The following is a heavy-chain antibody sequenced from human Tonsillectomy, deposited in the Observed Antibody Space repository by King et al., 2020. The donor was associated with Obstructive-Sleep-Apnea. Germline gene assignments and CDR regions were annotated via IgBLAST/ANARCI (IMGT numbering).Heavy chain of an antibody. CDR1: GGSISSRSYY. V-gene: IGHV4-39*07. CDR2: IYYSGST. Sequence: QLQESGPGLVKPSETLSLTCTVSGGSISSRSYYWGWIRQPPVKGREWIGRIYYSGSTYYNPSLKRRVTISVDTSKNQFSLKLSFVTAADTAVYYCARVGPLYYYYGMDVWGQGTTVTVSS. CDR3: ARVGPLYYYYGMDV. J-gene: IGHJ6*02.